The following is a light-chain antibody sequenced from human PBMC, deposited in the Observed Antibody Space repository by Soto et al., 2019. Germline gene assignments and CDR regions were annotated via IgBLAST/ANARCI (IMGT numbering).Light chain of an antibody. Sequence: EIVLTQSPATLSSFPGDRVTLSCRASQYINTSLAWYQQKPGQAPRLLIYGAATRATGIPARFSGSGSGTEFTLTISSLQSEDFAVYYCQQYHNWPAFGQGTKVDI. CDR3: QQYHNWPA. J-gene: IGKJ1*01. CDR1: QYINTS. V-gene: IGKV3-15*01. CDR2: GAA.